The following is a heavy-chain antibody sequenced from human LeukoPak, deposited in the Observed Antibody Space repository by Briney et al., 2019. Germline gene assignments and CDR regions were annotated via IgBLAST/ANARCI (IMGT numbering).Heavy chain of an antibody. Sequence: ASVKVSCKASGYTFTSYYMHWVRQAPGQGLEWMGIINPSGGSTSYAQKFQGRVTMTRDTSTSTVYMELSSLRSEDTAVYYCARGSGGDYYDSSGYYWGQGTLVTVPS. CDR3: ARGSGGDYYDSSGYY. V-gene: IGHV1-46*01. D-gene: IGHD3-22*01. J-gene: IGHJ4*02. CDR1: GYTFTSYY. CDR2: INPSGGST.